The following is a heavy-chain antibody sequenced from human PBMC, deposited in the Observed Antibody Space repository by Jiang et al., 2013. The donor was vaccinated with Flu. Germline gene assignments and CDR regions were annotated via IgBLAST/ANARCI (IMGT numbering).Heavy chain of an antibody. CDR1: GFTVSSNY. J-gene: IGHJ4*02. Sequence: QLVESGGGLVQPGGSLRLSCVASGFTVSSNYMSWVRQAPGKGLEWVSVIYSGGSTYYIDSVKGRFTISRDDSKNTLYLQMNSLRVEDTAVYYCARGLNSSSWFLGVGYVYWGQGTLVTVSS. D-gene: IGHD6-13*01. CDR3: ARGLNSSSWFLGVGYVY. V-gene: IGHV3-66*01. CDR2: IYSGGST.